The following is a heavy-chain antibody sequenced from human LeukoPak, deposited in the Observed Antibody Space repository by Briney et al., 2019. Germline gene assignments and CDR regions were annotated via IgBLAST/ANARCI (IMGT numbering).Heavy chain of an antibody. J-gene: IGHJ4*02. V-gene: IGHV1-18*01. CDR3: ARALHPYDFWSGYTFDY. CDR1: GYTFTSYG. D-gene: IGHD3-3*01. Sequence: ASVKVSCKASGYTFTSYGISWVRQAPGQGLEWMGWISAYNGNTNYAQKLQGRVTMTTDTSTSTAYMEPRSLRSDDTAVYYCARALHPYDFWSGYTFDYWGQGTLVTVSS. CDR2: ISAYNGNT.